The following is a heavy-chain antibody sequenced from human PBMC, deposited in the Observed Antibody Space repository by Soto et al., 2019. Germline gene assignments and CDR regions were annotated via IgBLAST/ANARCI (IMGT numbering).Heavy chain of an antibody. V-gene: IGHV1-2*02. J-gene: IGHJ5*02. D-gene: IGHD2-2*01. CDR3: ARGYCSSTSCYHTYLNWFDP. Sequence: ASVKFSCKASGYTFTVYYMHWVRQAPGQGLEWMGWINPNSGGTNYAQKFQGRVTMTRDTSISTAYMELSRLRSDDTAVYYCARGYCSSTSCYHTYLNWFDPWGQGTLVTVSS. CDR1: GYTFTVYY. CDR2: INPNSGGT.